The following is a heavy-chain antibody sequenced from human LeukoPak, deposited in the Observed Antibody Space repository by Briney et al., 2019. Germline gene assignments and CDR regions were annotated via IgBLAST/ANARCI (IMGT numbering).Heavy chain of an antibody. Sequence: GGSLRLSCAASGFTFSSYGMHWVRQAPGKGLEWVAVISYDRSNKYYADSVKGRFTISRDNSKNTLYLQMNSLRAEDTAVYYCAKNDGLLWFGELSFDYWGQGTLVTVSS. CDR1: GFTFSSYG. J-gene: IGHJ4*02. CDR3: AKNDGLLWFGELSFDY. V-gene: IGHV3-30*18. D-gene: IGHD3-10*01. CDR2: ISYDRSNK.